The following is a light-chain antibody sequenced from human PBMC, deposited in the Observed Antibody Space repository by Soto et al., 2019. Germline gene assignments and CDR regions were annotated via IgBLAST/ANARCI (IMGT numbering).Light chain of an antibody. V-gene: IGKV1-5*03. Sequence: DIRMTQSPSTLSAVVGDRVTITCRASESVSSSVAWYQQKPGKAPKLLIYKASSLESGVPSRFSGSGSGTEFTLTISSLQPDDSATYYCQQYNSYPYTFGQGTKLEIK. J-gene: IGKJ2*01. CDR3: QQYNSYPYT. CDR2: KAS. CDR1: ESVSSS.